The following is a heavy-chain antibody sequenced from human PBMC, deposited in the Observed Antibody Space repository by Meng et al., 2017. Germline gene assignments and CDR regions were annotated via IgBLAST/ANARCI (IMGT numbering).Heavy chain of an antibody. CDR2: IVYSGST. CDR1: GGSVGSGNYY. CDR3: ARDVGGDYETLFDY. D-gene: IGHD4-17*01. J-gene: IGHJ4*02. V-gene: IGHV4-61*01. Sequence: VQVREPGPGLGRPSETLSLTGTVCGGSVGSGNYYWSWIRQPPGKGLEWIGYIVYSGSTTYNPSLKTRVTISVDTSKNQFSLKLTSVTAADTAVYFCARDVGGDYETLFDYWGQGTLVTVSS.